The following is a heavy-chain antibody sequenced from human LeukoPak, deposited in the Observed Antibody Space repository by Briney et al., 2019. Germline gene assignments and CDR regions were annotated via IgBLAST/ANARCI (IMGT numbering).Heavy chain of an antibody. CDR2: INTDGSST. CDR3: VAVAGTKPLFLFDY. J-gene: IGHJ4*02. Sequence: GGSLRLSCAASGFTFSSYWMHWVRQAPGKGLVWVSRINTDGSSTSYADSVKGRFTISRDNAKNSLYLQMNSLSAEDTAVYYCVAVAGTKPLFLFDYWGQGTLVTVSS. V-gene: IGHV3-74*01. D-gene: IGHD6-19*01. CDR1: GFTFSSYW.